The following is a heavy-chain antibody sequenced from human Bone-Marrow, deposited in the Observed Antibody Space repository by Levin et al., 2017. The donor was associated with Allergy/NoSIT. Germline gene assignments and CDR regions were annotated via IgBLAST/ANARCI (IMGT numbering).Heavy chain of an antibody. CDR2: IYSVGST. CDR1: GFSVSRNQ. Sequence: GGSLRLSCAASGFSVSRNQMTWVRQVPGKGPEWVSIIYSVGSTYYADSVKGRFTISRDSSKNTLYLQMDSLRTEDTAVYYCARKTDTFLLTGDFWGQGTLVTVSS. J-gene: IGHJ4*02. D-gene: IGHD2/OR15-2a*01. V-gene: IGHV3-66*01. CDR3: ARKTDTFLLTGDF.